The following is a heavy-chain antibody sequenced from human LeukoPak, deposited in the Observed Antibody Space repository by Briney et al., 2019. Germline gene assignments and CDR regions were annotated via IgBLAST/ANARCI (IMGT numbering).Heavy chain of an antibody. CDR3: AKGLTWDSTSCSD. Sequence: PGGSLRLFCAASGFTFSSYAMSWVRQAPGKGLEWVSAIVGSGGNMYYADSVKGRFTISRDNFKSTLYLQMNSLRAEDTAVYYCAKGLTWDSTSCSDWGQGTLVTVSS. V-gene: IGHV3-23*01. D-gene: IGHD2-2*01. CDR2: IVGSGGNM. CDR1: GFTFSSYA. J-gene: IGHJ4*02.